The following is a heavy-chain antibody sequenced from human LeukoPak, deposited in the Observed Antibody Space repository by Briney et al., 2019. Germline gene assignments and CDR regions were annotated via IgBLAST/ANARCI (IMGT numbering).Heavy chain of an antibody. Sequence: GGSLRLSCAASGFTVSSNYMSWVRQAPGKGLEWVSVIYSGGSTYYADSVKGRFTISRGNSKNTLYLQMNSLRAEDTAVYYCARSIVVPAAILGNAFDIWGQGTMVTVSS. V-gene: IGHV3-66*02. CDR1: GFTVSSNY. CDR3: ARSIVVPAAILGNAFDI. CDR2: IYSGGST. D-gene: IGHD2-2*02. J-gene: IGHJ3*02.